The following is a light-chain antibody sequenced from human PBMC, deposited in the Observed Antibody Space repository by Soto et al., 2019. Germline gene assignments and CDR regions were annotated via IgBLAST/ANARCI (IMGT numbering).Light chain of an antibody. CDR1: SSDVGTYDY. J-gene: IGLJ7*01. V-gene: IGLV2-11*01. CDR2: YVN. CDR3: CSYAGTYSWV. Sequence: QSVLTQPRSVSGSPGQSVTISCTGASSDVGTYDYVSWHQQHPGKAPKLIIFYVNKRPSGVPDRFSGSRSGNTASLTISGLQAEDEADYYCCSYAGTYSWVFGGGTQLTVL.